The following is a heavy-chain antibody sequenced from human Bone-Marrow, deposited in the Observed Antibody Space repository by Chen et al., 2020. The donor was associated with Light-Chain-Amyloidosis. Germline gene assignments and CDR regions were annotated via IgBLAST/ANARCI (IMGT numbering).Heavy chain of an antibody. J-gene: IGHJ4*02. D-gene: IGHD3-10*01. V-gene: IGHV3-30-3*01. CDR3: ARESSSGGEASGFDF. Sequence: QVHLVESGGGVVQPGKSLRLSCAASGFIFNKYAMHWVRQAPGKGLEWVSCVSHGGSKKFHAYAVKRRFTISGDNPNNTLYLQMYSLRTEDTAIYCCARESSSGGEASGFDFWGQGTLVTVSS. CDR2: VSHGGSKK. CDR1: GFIFNKYA.